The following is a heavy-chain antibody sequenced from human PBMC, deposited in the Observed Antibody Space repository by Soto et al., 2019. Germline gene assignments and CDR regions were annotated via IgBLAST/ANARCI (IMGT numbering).Heavy chain of an antibody. V-gene: IGHV1-46*01. CDR1: GYTFTSYY. J-gene: IGHJ4*02. Sequence: ASVKVSCKASGYTFTSYYMHWVRQAPGQGLEWMGIINPSGGSTSYAQKLQGRVTMTRDTSTSTVYMELSSLRSEDTAVYYCARDLDSYSSSSSATIPELYFAYWGQGTLVTVSS. D-gene: IGHD6-6*01. CDR3: ARDLDSYSSSSSATIPELYFAY. CDR2: INPSGGST.